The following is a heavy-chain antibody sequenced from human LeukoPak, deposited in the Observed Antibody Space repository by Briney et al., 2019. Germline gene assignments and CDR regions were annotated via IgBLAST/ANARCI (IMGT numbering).Heavy chain of an antibody. V-gene: IGHV1-69*13. CDR2: TIPIFGTA. CDR3: ARDRGIQGLKDY. J-gene: IGHJ4*02. Sequence: ASVKVSCKASGGTFSSYAISWVRQAPGQGLEWMGGTIPIFGTANYAQKFQGRVTITADESTSTAYMELSSLRSEDTAVYYCARDRGIQGLKDYWGQGTLVTVSS. CDR1: GGTFSSYA. D-gene: IGHD3-16*01.